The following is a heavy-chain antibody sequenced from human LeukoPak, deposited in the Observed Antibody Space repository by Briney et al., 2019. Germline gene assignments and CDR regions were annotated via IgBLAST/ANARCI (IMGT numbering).Heavy chain of an antibody. D-gene: IGHD4-17*01. V-gene: IGHV3-7*04. CDR1: GFTFSRYS. J-gene: IGHJ3*02. CDR3: ARGQVTTVTGLAAFDI. Sequence: PGGSLRLSCAASGFTFSRYSLNWVRQAPGKGLEWVANIKQGRSEEYYVDSVKGRFTISRDNAKNSLYLQMNSLRAEDTGLYYCARGQVTTVTGLAAFDIWGQGTMVTVSS. CDR2: IKQGRSEE.